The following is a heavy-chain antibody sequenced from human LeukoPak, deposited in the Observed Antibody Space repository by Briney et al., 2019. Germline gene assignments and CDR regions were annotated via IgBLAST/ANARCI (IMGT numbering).Heavy chain of an antibody. CDR3: TESLVH. Sequence: PGGSLRLSCAASGFTFSDAWMTWVRLAPGKGLEWVGRITSKTNGGTTEYAAIVKGRFTISRDDSKDTLFLQMDSLTPEDTVVYYCTESLVHWGQGDRVTVSS. V-gene: IGHV3-15*01. D-gene: IGHD6-13*01. CDR1: GFTFSDAW. J-gene: IGHJ4*02. CDR2: ITSKTNGGTT.